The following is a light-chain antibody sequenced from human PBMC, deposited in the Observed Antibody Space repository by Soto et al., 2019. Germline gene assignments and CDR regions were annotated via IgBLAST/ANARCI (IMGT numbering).Light chain of an antibody. CDR2: KAS. Sequence: DIQMTQSPSTLSASVGDRVTITCRASQSISSWLAWYQQKPGKAPKLLIYKASSLESGVPSRFSGSGSGTEFTLTISSLQPDDFATYYCQQYVSYALTFVGGTKVEIK. CDR3: QQYVSYALT. J-gene: IGKJ4*01. V-gene: IGKV1-5*03. CDR1: QSISSW.